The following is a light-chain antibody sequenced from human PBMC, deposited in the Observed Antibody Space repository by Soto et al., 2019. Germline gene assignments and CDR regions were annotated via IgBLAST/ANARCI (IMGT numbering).Light chain of an antibody. Sequence: EMVMTQSPATLSVSPGERVTLSCRASESVHRNLAWYQQKPGQGPSLLIYYASTRATGVPDRFTGSGSGTEFTLTISRLQSEDSGVYHCQHYSNWPPTFGPGTKVEIK. J-gene: IGKJ3*01. CDR3: QHYSNWPPT. CDR2: YAS. CDR1: ESVHRN. V-gene: IGKV3-15*01.